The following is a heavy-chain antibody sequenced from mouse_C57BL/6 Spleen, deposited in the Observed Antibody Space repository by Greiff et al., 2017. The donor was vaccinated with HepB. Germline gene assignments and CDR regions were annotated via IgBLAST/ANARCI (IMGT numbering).Heavy chain of an antibody. Sequence: VQLQQPGAELVKPGASVKLSCKASGYTFTSYWMHWVKQRPGQGLEWIGMIHPNSGSTNYNEKFKSKATLTVDKSSSTAYMQLSSLTSEDSAVYYCARYVDWERYFDVWGTGTTVTVSS. D-gene: IGHD4-1*01. CDR2: IHPNSGST. J-gene: IGHJ1*03. CDR3: ARYVDWERYFDV. V-gene: IGHV1-64*01. CDR1: GYTFTSYW.